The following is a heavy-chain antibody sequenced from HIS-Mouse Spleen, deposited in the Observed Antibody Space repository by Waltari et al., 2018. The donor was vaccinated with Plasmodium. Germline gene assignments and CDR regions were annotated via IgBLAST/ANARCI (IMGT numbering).Heavy chain of an antibody. CDR3: ASSWYWYFDL. J-gene: IGHJ2*01. Sequence: EVQLVASGGGLVQPGGSVRLACAASGFTFSSYWMIWVRQATGKGLEWVANIKRDGSEKYYVDSVKGRFTISRDNAKNSLYLQMNSLRAEDTAVYYCASSWYWYFDLWGRGTLVTVSS. D-gene: IGHD6-13*01. CDR2: IKRDGSEK. CDR1: GFTFSSYW. V-gene: IGHV3-7*01.